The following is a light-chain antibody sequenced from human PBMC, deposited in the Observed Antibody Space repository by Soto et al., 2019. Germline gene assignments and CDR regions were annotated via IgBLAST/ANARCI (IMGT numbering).Light chain of an antibody. CDR2: DVS. V-gene: IGLV2-14*01. CDR1: SSDVGGYNY. J-gene: IGLJ1*01. Sequence: QLVLTQPASVSGSPGQSITISCTGTSSDVGGYNYVSWYQQHPGKAPKLMIYDVSNRPSGVSNRFSGSKSGNTASLTISGLQAEDEADYYCSSYTSSSTSIYVFGTGTKVTVL. CDR3: SSYTSSSTSIYV.